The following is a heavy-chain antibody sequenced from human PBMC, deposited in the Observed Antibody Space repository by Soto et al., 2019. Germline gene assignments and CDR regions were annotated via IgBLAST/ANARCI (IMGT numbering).Heavy chain of an antibody. V-gene: IGHV3-33*01. CDR1: GFTFSSYG. CDR3: ARDGGTDYYYYGMDV. J-gene: IGHJ6*02. CDR2: IWYDGSNK. D-gene: IGHD1-1*01. Sequence: QVQLVESGGGVVQPGRSLRLSSAASGFTFSSYGMHWVRQAPGKGLEWVAVIWYDGSNKYYADSVKGRFTISRDNSKNTLYLQMNSLRAEDTAVYYCARDGGTDYYYYGMDVWGQGTTVTVSS.